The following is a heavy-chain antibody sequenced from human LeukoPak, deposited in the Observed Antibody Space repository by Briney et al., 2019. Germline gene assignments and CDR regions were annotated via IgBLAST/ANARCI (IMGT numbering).Heavy chain of an antibody. CDR3: ARGRVGVKDFFDY. Sequence: PSETLSLTCTVSGGSISSGGYYWSWIRQPPGKGLEWIGYIYYSGSTNYNPSLKSRVTISVDTSKNQFSLKLSSVTAADTAVYYCARGRVGVKDFFDYWGQGTLVTVSS. CDR2: IYYSGST. D-gene: IGHD1-26*01. J-gene: IGHJ4*02. V-gene: IGHV4-61*08. CDR1: GGSISSGGYY.